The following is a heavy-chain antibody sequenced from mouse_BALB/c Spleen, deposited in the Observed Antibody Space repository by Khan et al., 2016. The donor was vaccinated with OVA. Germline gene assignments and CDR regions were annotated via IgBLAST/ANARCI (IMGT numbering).Heavy chain of an antibody. Sequence: VMLVESGPELVKPGASVRISCKASGYTFTSYYIHWVKQRPGQGLEWIGWIYPGNVNTDSNEKFKGKATLTADKSSSTAYMQLSSLTSEDSAVYFCARWGGNYPSYAMDYWGQGTSVTVSS. CDR3: ARWGGNYPSYAMDY. CDR1: GYTFTSYY. V-gene: IGHV1S56*01. J-gene: IGHJ4*01. D-gene: IGHD2-1*01. CDR2: IYPGNVNT.